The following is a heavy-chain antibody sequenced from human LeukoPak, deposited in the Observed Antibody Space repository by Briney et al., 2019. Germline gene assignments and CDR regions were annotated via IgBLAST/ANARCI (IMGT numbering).Heavy chain of an antibody. J-gene: IGHJ6*02. CDR2: IIPIFGTA. D-gene: IGHD1-14*01. V-gene: IGHV1-69*13. CDR1: GGTFSSYA. CDR3: ATSSWRVRNIGMDV. Sequence: VKVSCKASGGTFSSYAISWVRQAPGQGLEWMGGIIPIFGTANYAQKFQGRVTITADESTSTAYMELSSLRSEDTAVYYCATSSWRVRNIGMDVWGQGTTVTVSS.